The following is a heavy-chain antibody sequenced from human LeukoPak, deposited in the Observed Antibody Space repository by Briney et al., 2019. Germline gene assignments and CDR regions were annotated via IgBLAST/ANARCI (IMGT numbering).Heavy chain of an antibody. CDR3: VIAVASWFDP. V-gene: IGHV3-9*01. D-gene: IGHD6-19*01. Sequence: GRSLRLSRAASGFTFDDYAMHWVRQAPGKGLEWVSGISWNSGSIGYADSVKGRFTISRDNAKNSLYLQMNSLRAEDTALYYCVIAVASWFDPWGQGTLVTVSS. CDR2: ISWNSGSI. CDR1: GFTFDDYA. J-gene: IGHJ5*02.